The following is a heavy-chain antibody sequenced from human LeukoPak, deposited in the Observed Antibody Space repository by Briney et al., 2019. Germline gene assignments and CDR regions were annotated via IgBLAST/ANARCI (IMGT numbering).Heavy chain of an antibody. V-gene: IGHV3-48*03. D-gene: IGHD1-1*01. Sequence: GGSLRLSCAASGFTFSSYEMNWVRQAPGKGLEWVSYISSSGSTIYYADSVKGRFTISRDNSKNTLYLQMNSLRADDTAVYYCAKGGSRYSEMDYWGQGTLVTVSS. CDR2: ISSSGSTI. CDR1: GFTFSSYE. CDR3: AKGGSRYSEMDY. J-gene: IGHJ4*02.